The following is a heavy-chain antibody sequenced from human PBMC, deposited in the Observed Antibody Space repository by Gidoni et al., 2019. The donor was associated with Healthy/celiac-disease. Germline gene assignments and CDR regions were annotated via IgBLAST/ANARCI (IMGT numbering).Heavy chain of an antibody. CDR3: AKQDYGGNSVGWYFDL. D-gene: IGHD4-17*01. CDR1: GFTFSNYA. Sequence: EVQLVESGGGLVQPGGSLRLSCAASGFTFSNYAMSWVRQAPGKGLEWIAAIIVSGGSTYYADSVKGRFTISRDNSKNTLYLQMNSLRAEDTAVYYCAKQDYGGNSVGWYFDLWGRGTLVTVSS. J-gene: IGHJ2*01. V-gene: IGHV3-23*04. CDR2: IIVSGGST.